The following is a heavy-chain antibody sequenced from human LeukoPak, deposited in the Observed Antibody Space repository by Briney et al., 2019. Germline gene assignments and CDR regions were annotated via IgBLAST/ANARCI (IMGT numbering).Heavy chain of an antibody. CDR3: ARDHAYRTDY. D-gene: IGHD2-2*01. CDR1: RFSFSNDW. CDR2: INQDESKK. Sequence: GGSLRLSCAASRFSFSNDWMCWVRQAPGKGLEWVANINQDESKKYYVDSVKGRFTISRDNAKNSLYLQMRSLRAEDTAVYYCARDHAYRTDYWGQGTLVTVSS. J-gene: IGHJ4*02. V-gene: IGHV3-7*01.